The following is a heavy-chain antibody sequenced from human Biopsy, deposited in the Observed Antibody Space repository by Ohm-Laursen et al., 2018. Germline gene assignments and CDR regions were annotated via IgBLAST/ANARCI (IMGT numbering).Heavy chain of an antibody. D-gene: IGHD1-26*01. J-gene: IGHJ4*02. CDR2: IIPMFGTA. CDR3: ARGPHSGSHSCFDY. Sequence: SVKVSCNAPGGTFSNYGVNWVRQAPGRGLEWMGGIIPMFGTANYAQLFQGRVTISADESTSTSYMELSSLTTEDTTIYYCARGPHSGSHSCFDYWGRGTLVTVSS. V-gene: IGHV1-69*13. CDR1: GGTFSNYG.